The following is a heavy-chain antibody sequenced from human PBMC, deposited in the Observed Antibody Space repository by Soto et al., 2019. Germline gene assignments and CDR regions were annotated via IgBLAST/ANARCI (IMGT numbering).Heavy chain of an antibody. V-gene: IGHV3-23*01. D-gene: IGHD3-16*01. CDR1: GCPFNTYA. CDR2: ISASAANA. Sequence: GGSLRLSCAASGCPFNTYAMNWVRQAPGKGLEWVSVISASAANAYHADSVKGRFTISRDNSKNTLYLQMNSLRAEDTAIYYCAKGWGSGTAGRGPLYYGMDVWGQGTTVTVSS. J-gene: IGHJ6*02. CDR3: AKGWGSGTAGRGPLYYGMDV.